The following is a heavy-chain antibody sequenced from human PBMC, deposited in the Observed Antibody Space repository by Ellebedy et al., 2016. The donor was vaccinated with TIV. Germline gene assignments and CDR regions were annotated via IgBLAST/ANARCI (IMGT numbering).Heavy chain of an antibody. Sequence: SETLSLTCAVYGGSFTGYYYSWIRRPPGKGLEWIGEINQSGRATYNPSLKGRVTISADMSKNQFSLRLTSVTAADTAVYYCAEGRSGWYYFDYWGQGTLVTVSS. CDR1: GGSFTGYY. J-gene: IGHJ4*02. CDR2: INQSGRA. V-gene: IGHV4-34*01. CDR3: AEGRSGWYYFDY. D-gene: IGHD6-19*01.